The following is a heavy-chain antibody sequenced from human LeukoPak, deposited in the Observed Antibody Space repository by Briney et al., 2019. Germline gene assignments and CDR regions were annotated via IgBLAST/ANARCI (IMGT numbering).Heavy chain of an antibody. J-gene: IGHJ4*02. V-gene: IGHV1-18*01. CDR1: GYTFTSYG. D-gene: IGHD6-19*01. CDR2: ISAYNGNT. CDR3: ARMMSIPVAGHRPLFDY. Sequence: SVKVSCKASGYTFTSYGINWVRQAPGQGLEWMGWISAYNGNTNYAQKLQDRVTMTTDTSTSTAYMELRSLRSGDTAIYYCARMMSIPVAGHRPLFDYWGQGTLVTVSS.